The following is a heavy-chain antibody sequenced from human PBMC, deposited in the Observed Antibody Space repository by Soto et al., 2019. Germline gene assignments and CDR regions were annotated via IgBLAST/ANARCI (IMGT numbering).Heavy chain of an antibody. CDR3: ATVDNYYGSAF. D-gene: IGHD3-10*01. CDR2: IWYDGITK. J-gene: IGHJ4*02. V-gene: IGHV3-33*01. CDR1: GLTFSNYG. Sequence: QEQLVESGGGVVQPGTSLRLSCAASGLTFSNYGMHWVRQAPGKGLEWVAVIWYDGITKFYADSVQGRFSISRDNSKNILYLQMNSLTAEDTAVYFYATVDNYYGSAFWGQGTLVTVSP.